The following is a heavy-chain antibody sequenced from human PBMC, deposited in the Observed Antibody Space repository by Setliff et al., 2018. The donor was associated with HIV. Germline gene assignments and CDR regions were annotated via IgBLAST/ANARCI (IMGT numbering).Heavy chain of an antibody. CDR1: GGSFSDYS. V-gene: IGHV4-34*01. D-gene: IGHD5-12*01. J-gene: IGHJ4*02. Sequence: KPSETLSLTCAVYGGSFSDYSWSWIRQPPGKALEWIGEISYSGSTNYNPSLKSRVTISIDTSKNQFSLRLTSVTAADTAVYYCAKSPGFSGYGGSGWGQGTLVTVSS. CDR3: AKSPGFSGYGGSG. CDR2: ISYSGST.